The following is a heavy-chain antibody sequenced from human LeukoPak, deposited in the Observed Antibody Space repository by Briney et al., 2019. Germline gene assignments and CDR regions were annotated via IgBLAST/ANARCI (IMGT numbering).Heavy chain of an antibody. CDR2: INPTTGDT. Sequence: ASVKVSFKASGYTFTSYYMHWVRQAPGQGLEWMGIINPTTGDTTYAQKFQGRLTMTRDMSTSTVYMELSSLSSEDTAVFYCARYGFSTVWQGGWHAFDIWGQGTVVTVS. J-gene: IGHJ3*02. CDR1: GYTFTSYY. CDR3: ARYGFSTVWQGGWHAFDI. V-gene: IGHV1-46*01. D-gene: IGHD6-13*01.